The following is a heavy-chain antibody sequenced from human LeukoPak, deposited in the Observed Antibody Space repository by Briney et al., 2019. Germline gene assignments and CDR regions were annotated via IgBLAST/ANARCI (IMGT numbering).Heavy chain of an antibody. V-gene: IGHV1-69*13. Sequence: APVKVSCKASGGTFSSYAISWVRQAPGQGLEWMGGIIPIFGTANYAQKFQGRVTITADESTSTAYMELSSLRSEDTAVYYCARAGTADVDTAMVYFDYWGQGTLVTVSS. D-gene: IGHD5-18*01. CDR2: IIPIFGTA. J-gene: IGHJ4*02. CDR1: GGTFSSYA. CDR3: ARAGTADVDTAMVYFDY.